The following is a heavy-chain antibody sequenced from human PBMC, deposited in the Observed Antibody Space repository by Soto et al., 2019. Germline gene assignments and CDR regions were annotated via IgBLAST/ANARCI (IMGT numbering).Heavy chain of an antibody. CDR1: GGSISSSSYY. Sequence: PSETLSLTCTVSGGSISSSSYYWGWIRQPPGKGLEWIGSIYYSGSTYYNPSLKSRVTISVDTSKNQFSLKLSSVTAADTAVYYCARRNYGDYVWYFDLWGRGTLVTVYS. CDR3: ARRNYGDYVWYFDL. D-gene: IGHD4-17*01. V-gene: IGHV4-39*01. CDR2: IYYSGST. J-gene: IGHJ2*01.